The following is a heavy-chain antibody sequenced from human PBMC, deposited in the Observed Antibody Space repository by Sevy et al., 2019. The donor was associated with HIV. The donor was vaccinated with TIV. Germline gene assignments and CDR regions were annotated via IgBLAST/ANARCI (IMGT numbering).Heavy chain of an antibody. CDR3: VGADRPNQGDF. J-gene: IGHJ4*02. CDR2: IYSDGTK. V-gene: IGHV3-53*01. Sequence: GGSLRLSCAASGFTVSRNFMSWIRQAPGKGLEWVSIIYSDGTKFYADSVKGRFTISRDNSRNTLYLQMNTLRAEDTAVYYCVGADRPNQGDFWGQGTLVTVSS. D-gene: IGHD6-6*01. CDR1: GFTVSRNF.